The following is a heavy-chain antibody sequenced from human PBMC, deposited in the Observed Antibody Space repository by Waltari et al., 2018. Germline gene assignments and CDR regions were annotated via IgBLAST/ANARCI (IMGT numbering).Heavy chain of an antibody. J-gene: IGHJ4*02. CDR1: GFPASSNY. V-gene: IGHV3-53*01. CDR2: IFSDGRT. Sequence: EVQLVESGGGFIQSGGSLRLSCAAPGFPASSNYMSWVRQAPGKGLEWVSVIFSDGRTYYADSVKGRFTISRDNSKNTLYLQINSLRAEDTAVYYCARDSRGGLFFDYWGQGTLVTVSS. CDR3: ARDSRGGLFFDY.